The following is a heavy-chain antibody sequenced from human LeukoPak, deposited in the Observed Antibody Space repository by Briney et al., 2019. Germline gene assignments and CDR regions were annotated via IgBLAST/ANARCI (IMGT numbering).Heavy chain of an antibody. CDR1: GFTLRNFW. Sequence: GGSLRLSCAASGFTLRNFWMHWVRQAPGKGLVWVSSVNGDGSVTGSADSVKGRFTLSKDSAQNTLYLQMNSLRGDDTAVYHCAKGGPYSTSPLDYWGQGTLVSVSS. V-gene: IGHV3-74*01. D-gene: IGHD6-6*01. CDR2: VNGDGSVT. J-gene: IGHJ4*02. CDR3: AKGGPYSTSPLDY.